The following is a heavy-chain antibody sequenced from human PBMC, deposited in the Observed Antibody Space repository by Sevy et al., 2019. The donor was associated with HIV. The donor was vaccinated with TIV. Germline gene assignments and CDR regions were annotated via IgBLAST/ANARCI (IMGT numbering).Heavy chain of an antibody. D-gene: IGHD3-10*01. V-gene: IGHV3-15*01. J-gene: IGHJ4*02. CDR3: TTDSKKRGLSALLEY. Sequence: GGSLRLSCAASGFTFSNAWMSWVRQAPGKGLEWVGRIKSKTDGGTTDYAAPVKGRFTISRDDSKNTLYLQMNSLKTEDTAIYYYTTDSKKRGLSALLEYWGQGTLVTVSS. CDR2: IKSKTDGGTT. CDR1: GFTFSNAW.